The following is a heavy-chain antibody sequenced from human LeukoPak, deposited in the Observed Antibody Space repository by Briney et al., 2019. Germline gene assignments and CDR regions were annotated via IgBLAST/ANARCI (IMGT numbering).Heavy chain of an antibody. Sequence: ASVKVSCKASGYTFTSYGISWVRQAPGQGLEWMGRIIPILGIANYAQKFQGRVTITADKSTSTAYMELSSLRSEDTAVYYCAREKYYYDSSGYGDAFDIWGQGTMVTVSS. D-gene: IGHD3-22*01. V-gene: IGHV1-69*04. CDR1: GYTFTSYG. J-gene: IGHJ3*02. CDR2: IIPILGIA. CDR3: AREKYYYDSSGYGDAFDI.